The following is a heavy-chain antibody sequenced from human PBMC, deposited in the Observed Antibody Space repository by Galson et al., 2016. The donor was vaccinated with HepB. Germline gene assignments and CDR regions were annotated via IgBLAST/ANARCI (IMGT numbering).Heavy chain of an antibody. D-gene: IGHD3-9*01. V-gene: IGHV5-10-1*01. CDR1: GYSFVSYW. CDR2: VDPSDSYP. CDR3: ARRDILTGFDI. Sequence: QSGAEVKKPGESLTISCKASGYSFVSYWISWVRQMPGKGLEWMGRVDPSDSYPNYGPSFQRHVTISSDKSINTAYLQWSSLKASDTAMYYCARRDILTGFDIWGQGILVTVSS. J-gene: IGHJ5*02.